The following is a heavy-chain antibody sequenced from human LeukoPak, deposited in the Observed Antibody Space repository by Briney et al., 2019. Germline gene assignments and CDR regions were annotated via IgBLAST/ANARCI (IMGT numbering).Heavy chain of an antibody. J-gene: IGHJ4*02. CDR3: ARGDGWFGELSNFDY. CDR2: ISYDGSNK. V-gene: IGHV3-30-3*01. CDR1: GFTFSSYA. D-gene: IGHD3-10*01. Sequence: GGSLRLSCAASGFTFSSYAMHWVRQAPGKGLEWVAVISYDGSNKYYADSVKGRFTISRDNAKKSLYLQMNSLRDEDTAVYYCARGDGWFGELSNFDYWGQGTLVTVSS.